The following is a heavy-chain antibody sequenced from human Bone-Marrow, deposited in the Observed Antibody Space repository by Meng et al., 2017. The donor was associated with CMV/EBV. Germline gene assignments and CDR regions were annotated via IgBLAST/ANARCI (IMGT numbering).Heavy chain of an antibody. J-gene: IGHJ6*02. CDR2: MNPNRGNT. CDR1: GYTFSYYD. V-gene: IGHV1-8*01. CDR3: ARGQVQCSTINCHDYRFSGMDV. Sequence: ASVKVSCKASGYTFSYYDIIWVRQASGQGLEWVGWMNPNRGNTAYAQKFQGRVTMTRDTSTSIAYMELSSLRSGDTAVYYCARGQVQCSTINCHDYRFSGMDVWGQGTTDTVSS. D-gene: IGHD2/OR15-2a*01.